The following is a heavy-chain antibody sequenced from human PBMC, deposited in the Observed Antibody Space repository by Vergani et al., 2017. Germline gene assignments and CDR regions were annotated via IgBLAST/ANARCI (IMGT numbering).Heavy chain of an antibody. V-gene: IGHV3-48*01. J-gene: IGHJ6*02. D-gene: IGHD3-10*01. Sequence: EVQLVESGGGLVQPGGSLRLSCAASGFTFSSYSMNWVRQAPGKGLGWVSYISSISSTIYYADSVKGRFTISRDNAKNSLYLQMNSLRAEDTAVYYCARDAMVRGIPRYYYGMDVWGQGTTVTVSS. CDR3: ARDAMVRGIPRYYYGMDV. CDR1: GFTFSSYS. CDR2: ISSISSTI.